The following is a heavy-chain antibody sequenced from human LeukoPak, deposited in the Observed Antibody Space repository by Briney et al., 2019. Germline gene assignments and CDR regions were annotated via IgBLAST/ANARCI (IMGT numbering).Heavy chain of an antibody. Sequence: GGSLRLSCAASGFTFSSYEMNWVRQAPGKGLEWVSYISRSGSTIYYADSVKGRFTISRDNAKNSLNLQMNSLRAEGTAVYYCARGTGFGELSDYWGQGTLVTVSS. J-gene: IGHJ4*02. CDR3: ARGTGFGELSDY. V-gene: IGHV3-48*03. D-gene: IGHD3-10*01. CDR1: GFTFSSYE. CDR2: ISRSGSTI.